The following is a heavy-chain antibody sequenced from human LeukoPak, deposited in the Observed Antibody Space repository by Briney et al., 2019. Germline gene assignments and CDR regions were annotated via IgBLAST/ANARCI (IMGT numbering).Heavy chain of an antibody. CDR1: GYTFTGYY. Sequence: GASVKVSCKASGYTFTGYYMHWVRQAPGQGLEWMGWINPNGGGTNYAQKFQGRVTMTRDTSISTAYMELSRLRSDDTAVYYCARDLYCSSTSCYSLNYYYYYMDVWGKGTTVTVSS. J-gene: IGHJ6*03. D-gene: IGHD2-2*01. CDR3: ARDLYCSSTSCYSLNYYYYYMDV. CDR2: INPNGGGT. V-gene: IGHV1-2*02.